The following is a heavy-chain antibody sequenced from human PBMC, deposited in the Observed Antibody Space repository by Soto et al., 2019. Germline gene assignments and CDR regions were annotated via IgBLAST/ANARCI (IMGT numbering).Heavy chain of an antibody. Sequence: EVQLVESGGGLVKPGGSLRLSCVASGFTFSSHSMNWVRQAPGKGLEWISSMSSRRSYIYYADSVKGRFTISRDNAKNSLYLQMNSLRAEDTAVYYCARDGMLGATEYWGQGTLVTVSS. CDR1: GFTFSSHS. D-gene: IGHD1-26*01. CDR2: MSSRRSYI. V-gene: IGHV3-21*01. CDR3: ARDGMLGATEY. J-gene: IGHJ4*02.